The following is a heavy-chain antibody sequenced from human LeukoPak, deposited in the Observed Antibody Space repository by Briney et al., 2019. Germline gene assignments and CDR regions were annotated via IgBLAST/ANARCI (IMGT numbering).Heavy chain of an antibody. CDR3: ARFLNYDFWSGYPHYYMGV. D-gene: IGHD3-3*01. CDR1: GYTFTSYY. CDR2: INPSGGST. Sequence: GASVKVSCKASGYTFTSYYMHWVRQAPGQGLEWMGIINPSGGSTSYAQKFQGRVTMTRDMSTSTVYMELSSLRSEDTAVYYCARFLNYDFWSGYPHYYMGVWGKGTTVTVSS. V-gene: IGHV1-46*01. J-gene: IGHJ6*03.